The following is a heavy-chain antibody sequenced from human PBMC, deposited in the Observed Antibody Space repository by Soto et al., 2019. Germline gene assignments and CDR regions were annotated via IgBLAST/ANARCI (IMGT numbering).Heavy chain of an antibody. V-gene: IGHV4-59*01. CDR1: GGSIRSYY. CDR2: IYYTGST. J-gene: IGHJ6*02. D-gene: IGHD2-2*01. Sequence: SSETLSLTCTVSGGSIRSYYWGWVRQPPGKGLEWIGYIYYTGSTNYNPSLKSRVTISADTSKNQFSLKLSSVTAADTAVYYCARDRGVVPAAISHYYYGMDVWGQGTTVTVSS. CDR3: ARDRGVVPAAISHYYYGMDV.